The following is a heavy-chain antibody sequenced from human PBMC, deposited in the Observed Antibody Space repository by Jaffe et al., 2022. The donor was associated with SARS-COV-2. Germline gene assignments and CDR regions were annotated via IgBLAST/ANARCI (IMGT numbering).Heavy chain of an antibody. CDR3: AKASYCSGGSCYIHYYGMDV. Sequence: EVQLVESGGGLVQPGRSLRLSCAASGFTFDDYAMHWVRQAPGKGLEWVSGISWNSGSIGYADSVKGRFTISRDNAKNSLYLQMNSLRAEDTALYYCAKASYCSGGSCYIHYYGMDVWGQGTTVTVSS. V-gene: IGHV3-9*01. D-gene: IGHD2-15*01. J-gene: IGHJ6*02. CDR2: ISWNSGSI. CDR1: GFTFDDYA.